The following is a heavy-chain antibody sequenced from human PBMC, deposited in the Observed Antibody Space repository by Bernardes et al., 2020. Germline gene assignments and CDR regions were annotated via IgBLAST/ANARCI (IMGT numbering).Heavy chain of an antibody. Sequence: GGSLRLSCAASGCCVGEYAMSWVRLAPGKGLGWVSGISSSGDITTYADSLQGRLSISRDISKNTVYLQMNTLRAADTAIYYCAKDYCDSDCDFFDHWGQGALVTVSS. CDR3: AKDYCDSDCDFFDH. V-gene: IGHV3-23*01. CDR2: ISSSGDIT. D-gene: IGHD2-21*02. J-gene: IGHJ4*02. CDR1: GCCVGEYA.